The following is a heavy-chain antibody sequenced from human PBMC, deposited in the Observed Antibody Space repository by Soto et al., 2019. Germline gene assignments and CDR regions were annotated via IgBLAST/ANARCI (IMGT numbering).Heavy chain of an antibody. CDR2: INPNSGGT. D-gene: IGHD1-26*01. J-gene: IGHJ3*02. V-gene: IGHV1-2*04. Sequence: ASVKVSCKASGYTFTGYYMHWVRQAPGQGLEWMGWINPNSGGTNYAQKFQGWVTMTRDTSISTAYMELSRLRSDDTAVYYCARATEGGADAFDIWGQGPMVTVS. CDR1: GYTFTGYY. CDR3: ARATEGGADAFDI.